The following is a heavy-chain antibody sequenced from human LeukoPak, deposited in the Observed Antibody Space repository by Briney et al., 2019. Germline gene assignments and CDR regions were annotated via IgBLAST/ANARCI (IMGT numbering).Heavy chain of an antibody. Sequence: PGGSLRLSCAGSGFTFSSSWIHWVRQDPGEGLVWVSRIHREESSISYADSVKGRFTISRDNAKNTLYLQMNSLRAEDTAVYYCTRGNLAAGGAFDIWGQGTVVIVSS. D-gene: IGHD6-13*01. J-gene: IGHJ3*02. V-gene: IGHV3-74*01. CDR2: IHREESSI. CDR3: TRGNLAAGGAFDI. CDR1: GFTFSSSW.